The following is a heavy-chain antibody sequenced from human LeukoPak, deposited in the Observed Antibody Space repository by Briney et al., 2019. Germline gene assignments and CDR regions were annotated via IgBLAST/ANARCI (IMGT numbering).Heavy chain of an antibody. Sequence: ASVKVSCKASGYTFTSYDINWVRQATGQGLEWMGWMNPNSGNTGYAQKFQGRVTMTRNTSISTAYMELSSLRYEDTAVYYCAREFVPLYYYYRDVWGKGTTVTISS. CDR3: AREFVPLYYYYRDV. D-gene: IGHD2-21*01. J-gene: IGHJ6*03. CDR2: MNPNSGNT. CDR1: GYTFTSYD. V-gene: IGHV1-8*01.